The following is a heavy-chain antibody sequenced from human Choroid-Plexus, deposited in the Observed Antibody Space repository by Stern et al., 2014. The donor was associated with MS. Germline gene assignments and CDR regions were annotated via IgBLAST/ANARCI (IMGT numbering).Heavy chain of an antibody. Sequence: VQLVESGGGVVQPGRPLRLSCVASGFTFGSCAMHWVRQAPGKGLEWVAGVSYDGSNNYYADSVKGLFTISRDNSQNTLYMQMSSLRPEDTAVYYCAKDRQYLTYFFDHWGQGSLVTVSS. CDR1: GFTFGSCA. J-gene: IGHJ5*02. CDR3: AKDRQYLTYFFDH. V-gene: IGHV3-30*18. CDR2: VSYDGSNN. D-gene: IGHD2/OR15-2a*01.